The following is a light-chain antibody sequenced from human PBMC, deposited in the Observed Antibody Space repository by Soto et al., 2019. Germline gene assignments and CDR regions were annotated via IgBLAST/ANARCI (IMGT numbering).Light chain of an antibody. CDR1: GSNIGAGYD. J-gene: IGLJ1*01. CDR3: QSYDSSPSGYV. V-gene: IGLV1-40*01. Sequence: QSVLTQPPSVSGAPGQRVTIACTGIGSNIGAGYDVHWYQQLPGTAPKLLIFANINRPSGVPDRFSGSKSGTSASLAITGLRAEDEADYYCQSYDSSPSGYVFGTGTKVTV. CDR2: ANI.